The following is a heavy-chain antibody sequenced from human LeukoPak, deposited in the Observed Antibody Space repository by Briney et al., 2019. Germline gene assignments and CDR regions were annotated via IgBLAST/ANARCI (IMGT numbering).Heavy chain of an antibody. CDR2: ISGSGGST. Sequence: GGSLRLSCAASGFTFSSYAMSWVRQAPGKGLEWVSAISGSGGSTYYADSVKGRFTISRDNAKNSLYLQMNSLRAEDTALYYCAKGRSVSSGFDYWGQGTLVTVSS. V-gene: IGHV3-23*01. CDR1: GFTFSSYA. CDR3: AKGRSVSSGFDY. J-gene: IGHJ4*02. D-gene: IGHD3-22*01.